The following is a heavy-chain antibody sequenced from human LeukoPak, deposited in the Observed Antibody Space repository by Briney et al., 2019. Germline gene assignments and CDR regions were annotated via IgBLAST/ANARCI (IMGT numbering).Heavy chain of an antibody. CDR3: ARHVPTGLSSAFDI. J-gene: IGHJ3*02. CDR1: GGSISSSSYY. Sequence: SVTLSLTCTVSGGSISSSSYYWGWIRQPPGKGLEWIGNDCCGGSTYYNPSLKSRVTISADTSKNQFSLNLSSVTAADTAVYYCARHVPTGLSSAFDIWGQGTMSTVSS. D-gene: IGHD3-9*01. V-gene: IGHV4-39*01. CDR2: DCCGGST.